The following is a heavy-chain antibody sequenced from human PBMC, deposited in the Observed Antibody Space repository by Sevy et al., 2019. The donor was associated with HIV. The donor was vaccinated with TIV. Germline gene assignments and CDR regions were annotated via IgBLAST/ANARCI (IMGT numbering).Heavy chain of an antibody. J-gene: IGHJ6*02. D-gene: IGHD6-6*01. CDR1: GFTLSTYW. CDR3: TRGCGASSYDQRYYYAMDV. V-gene: IGHV3-74*01. Sequence: GGSLRLSCAASGFTLSTYWMHWVRLVPGKGLVWVSRINRDGSKTGYADSVKGRFTISRDNGKNTLYLQMNSLRAEDTAVYYCTRGCGASSYDQRYYYAMDVWGQGTTVTVSS. CDR2: INRDGSKT.